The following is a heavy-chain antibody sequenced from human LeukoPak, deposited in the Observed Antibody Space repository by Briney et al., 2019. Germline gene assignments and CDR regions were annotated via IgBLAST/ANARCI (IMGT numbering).Heavy chain of an antibody. CDR3: AKGGIYGDFGTF. V-gene: IGHV3-23*01. Sequence: GGSLRLSCAASEFTFDSYAMSWVRQAPGKGLEWVSVISGSGYYSYYADSVKGRFTVSRDNSKTTLYLQMNSLRADDTAVYYCAKGGIYGDFGTFWGQGTLVAVSP. CDR1: EFTFDSYA. CDR2: ISGSGYYS. D-gene: IGHD4-17*01. J-gene: IGHJ4*02.